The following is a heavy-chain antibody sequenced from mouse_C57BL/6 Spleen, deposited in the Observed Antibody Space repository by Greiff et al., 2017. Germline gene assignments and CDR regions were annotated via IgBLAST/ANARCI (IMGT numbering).Heavy chain of an antibody. J-gene: IGHJ1*03. CDR3: ARFPWGSSHWYFDV. CDR1: GYTFTSYW. V-gene: IGHV1-64*01. D-gene: IGHD1-1*01. Sequence: QVQLQQPGAELVKPGASVKLSCKASGYTFTSYWMHWVKQRPGQGLEWIGMIHPNSGSTNYNEKFKSKATLTVDQSSSPAYMQLSSLTSEDSAVYYCARFPWGSSHWYFDVWGTGTTVTVSS. CDR2: IHPNSGST.